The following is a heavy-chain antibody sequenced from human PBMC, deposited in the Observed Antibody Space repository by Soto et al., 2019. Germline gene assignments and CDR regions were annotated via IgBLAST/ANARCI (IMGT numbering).Heavy chain of an antibody. Sequence: QITLKESGPTLVKPTQTLTLTCTFSGFSLSTSGVGVGWIRQPPGKALEWLALIYWDDDKRYSPSLKSRLTITKATSKTQVVLTMTNMYPVDTATYCCAHYFYGDYEGNWVAPWGQGTLVTVSS. CDR1: GFSLSTSGVG. CDR2: IYWDDDK. V-gene: IGHV2-5*02. J-gene: IGHJ5*02. D-gene: IGHD4-17*01. CDR3: AHYFYGDYEGNWVAP.